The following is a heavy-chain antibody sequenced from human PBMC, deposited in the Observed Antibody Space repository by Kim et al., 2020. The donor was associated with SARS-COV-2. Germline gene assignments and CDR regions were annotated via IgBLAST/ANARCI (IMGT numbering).Heavy chain of an antibody. CDR2: ST. Sequence: STYYADSVKGRFTISRDNSKNTLYLQMNSLRAEDTAVYYCARDCGGDCYDWGQGTLVTVSS. J-gene: IGHJ4*02. D-gene: IGHD2-21*02. CDR3: ARDCGGDCYD. V-gene: IGHV3-53*01.